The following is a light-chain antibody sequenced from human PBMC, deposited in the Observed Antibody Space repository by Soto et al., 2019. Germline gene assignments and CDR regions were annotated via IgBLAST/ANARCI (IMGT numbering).Light chain of an antibody. V-gene: IGLV1-44*01. CDR2: SND. CDR1: SSNIGSNT. CDR3: AVWDDSLNGPV. J-gene: IGLJ3*02. Sequence: QSVLTQPPSVSGTPGQRVTISCSGSSSNIGSNTVNWYQQLPGPAPRLLISSNDQRPSVVPDRFSDSKSGTSDSLVITGLQSEDEADYYCAVWDDSLNGPVFGGGTKLTVL.